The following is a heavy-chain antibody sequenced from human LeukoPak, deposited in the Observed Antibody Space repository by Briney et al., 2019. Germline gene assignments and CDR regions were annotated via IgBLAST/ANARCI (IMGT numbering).Heavy chain of an antibody. J-gene: IGHJ4*02. D-gene: IGHD1-14*01. CDR3: ARHESRIGTPDYFDY. CDR1: GGSISSSSYY. CDR2: IYYSGST. V-gene: IGHV4-39*01. Sequence: PSETLSLTCTVSGGSISSSSYYWGWIRQPPGKGLEWIGIIYYSGSTYYNPSLKSRVTISVDTSKNQFSLKLSSVTAADTAVYYCARHESRIGTPDYFDYWGQGTLVTVSS.